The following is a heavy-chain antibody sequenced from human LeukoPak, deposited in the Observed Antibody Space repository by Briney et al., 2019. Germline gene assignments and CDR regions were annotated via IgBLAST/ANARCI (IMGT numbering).Heavy chain of an antibody. CDR3: ARDRYDSSGYYYAEYAFDI. Sequence: SETLSLTCTVSGGSISSYYWSWIRQPPGKGLEWIGYIYYSGSTNYNPSLKSRVTISVDTSKNQFSLKLSSVTAADTAVYYCARDRYDSSGYYYAEYAFDIWGQGTMVTVSS. CDR2: IYYSGST. D-gene: IGHD3-22*01. J-gene: IGHJ3*02. CDR1: GGSISSYY. V-gene: IGHV4-59*01.